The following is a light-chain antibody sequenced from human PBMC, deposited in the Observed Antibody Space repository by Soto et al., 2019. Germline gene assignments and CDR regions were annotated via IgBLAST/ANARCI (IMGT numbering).Light chain of an antibody. CDR3: SSYAASNALGV. Sequence: ALTQPPSASGSPGQSVTISCTGTSSDVGGYNYVSWYQQHPGKAPKLMIYEVSKRPSGVPDRFSGSKSGNTASLTVSGLQPEDEADYYCSSYAASNALGVFXTGTKVTVL. V-gene: IGLV2-8*01. CDR2: EVS. CDR1: SSDVGGYNY. J-gene: IGLJ1*01.